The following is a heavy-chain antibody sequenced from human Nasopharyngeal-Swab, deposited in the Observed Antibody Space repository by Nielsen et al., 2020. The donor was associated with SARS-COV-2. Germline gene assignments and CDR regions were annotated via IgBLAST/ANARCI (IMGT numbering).Heavy chain of an antibody. CDR3: ARRGRCSGSSCDMDV. CDR2: INPGSGGT. CDR1: GYTFTSYG. J-gene: IGHJ6*02. V-gene: IGHV1-46*01. Sequence: ASVKVSCKASGYTFTSYGISWARQAPGQGLEWMGMINPGSGGTTYAQKFQGRVTMTRDTSTSTVFMDLSSLRSEDTAVYYCARRGRCSGSSCDMDVWGQGTTVTVSS. D-gene: IGHD2-2*01.